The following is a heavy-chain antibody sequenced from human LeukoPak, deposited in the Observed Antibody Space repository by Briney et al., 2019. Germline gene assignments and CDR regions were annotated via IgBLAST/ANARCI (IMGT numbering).Heavy chain of an antibody. CDR2: IYYSGST. CDR3: ARGINVRGVIKWFDP. Sequence: SQTPSLTCTVSGGSISSGDYYWSWIRQPPGKGLEWIGYIYYSGSTYYNPSLKSRVTISVDTSKNQFSLKLGSVTAADTAVYYCARGINVRGVIKWFDPWGQGTLVTVSS. D-gene: IGHD3-10*01. V-gene: IGHV4-30-4*01. CDR1: GGSISSGDYY. J-gene: IGHJ5*02.